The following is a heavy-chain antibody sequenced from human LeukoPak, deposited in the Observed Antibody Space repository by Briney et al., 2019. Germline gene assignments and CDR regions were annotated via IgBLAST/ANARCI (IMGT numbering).Heavy chain of an antibody. V-gene: IGHV3-23*01. Sequence: PGGSLRLSCAASGFTFSSYAMTWVRQAPGKGLELVSSIFGSGESTYYTDSVEGRFTISRDNSKNTLYLQMNRLRVEDTATYYCAKYRDIFPTPPDCWGQGALVTVSS. CDR2: IFGSGEST. CDR1: GFTFSSYA. D-gene: IGHD3-3*02. CDR3: AKYRDIFPTPPDC. J-gene: IGHJ4*02.